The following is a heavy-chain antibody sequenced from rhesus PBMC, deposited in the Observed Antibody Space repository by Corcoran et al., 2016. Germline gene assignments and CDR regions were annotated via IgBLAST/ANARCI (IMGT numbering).Heavy chain of an antibody. Sequence: QVQLQESGPGVVKPSETLSLTCAVSGGSISDRYRWSWIRQPHGKGLEWLGNIYGSNPITNYNPPLKRRVTISKDTSKNQFALKLSSVTAADTAVYYCARNYGSGYYAFDYWGQGVLVTVSS. CDR2: IYGSNPIT. CDR1: GGSISDRYR. D-gene: IGHD3-28*01. J-gene: IGHJ4*01. CDR3: ARNYGSGYYAFDY. V-gene: IGHV4S10*01.